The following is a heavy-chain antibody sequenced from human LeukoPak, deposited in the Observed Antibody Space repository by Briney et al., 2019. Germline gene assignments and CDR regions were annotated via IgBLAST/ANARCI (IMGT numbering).Heavy chain of an antibody. J-gene: IGHJ4*02. CDR3: ARGLGYCSSTSCPYSYENY. V-gene: IGHV3-33*01. CDR1: GFTFSTYG. D-gene: IGHD2-2*01. Sequence: PGGSLRLSCAASGFTFSTYGFHWVRQAPGKGLEWVAVIWSDGNNKYYADSVKGRFTISRDNSKNTLYLQMNSLRAEDTAVYYCARGLGYCSSTSCPYSYENYWGQGTLVTVSS. CDR2: IWSDGNNK.